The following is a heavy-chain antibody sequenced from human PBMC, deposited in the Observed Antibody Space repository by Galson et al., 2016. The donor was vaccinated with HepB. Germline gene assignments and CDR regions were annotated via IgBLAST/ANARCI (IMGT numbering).Heavy chain of an antibody. CDR2: TYSRSQWYS. J-gene: IGHJ4*02. CDR3: AREPEIYYGVGSYRWYCFDF. CDR1: GDSVSSNTAA. V-gene: IGHV6-1*01. D-gene: IGHD3-10*01. Sequence: CAISGDSVSSNTAAWNWIRQSPSRGLEWLGRTYSRSQWYSDYAVSVKSRMTINVDTSKNQFSLQLSSVTPEDTAVYYCAREPEIYYGVGSYRWYCFDFWGQGTLVTVSS.